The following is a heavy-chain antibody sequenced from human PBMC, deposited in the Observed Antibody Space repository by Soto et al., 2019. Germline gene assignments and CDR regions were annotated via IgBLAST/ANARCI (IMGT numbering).Heavy chain of an antibody. J-gene: IGHJ4*02. Sequence: PGGSLRLSCAASGFTFSSYGMHWVRQAPGKGLEWVAVISYDGSNKYYADSVKGRFTISRDNSKNTLYLQMNSLRAEDTAVYYCVKDDSQANGPDSQDXXGQGTLVXVSS. V-gene: IGHV3-30*18. CDR3: VKDDSQANGPDSQDX. D-gene: IGHD2-8*01. CDR2: ISYDGSNK. CDR1: GFTFSSYG.